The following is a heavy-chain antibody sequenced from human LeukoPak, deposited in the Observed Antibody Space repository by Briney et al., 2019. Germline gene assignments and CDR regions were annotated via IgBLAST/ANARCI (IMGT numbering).Heavy chain of an antibody. Sequence: ASVKVSCKASGYTFTSYAMHWVRQAPGQRLEWMGWISAGNGNTKYSQKFQGRVTITRDTSASTAYMELSSLRSEDTAVYYCARVGRYFDWYFDYWGQGTLVTVSS. CDR2: ISAGNGNT. D-gene: IGHD3-9*01. CDR3: ARVGRYFDWYFDY. V-gene: IGHV1-3*01. J-gene: IGHJ4*02. CDR1: GYTFTSYA.